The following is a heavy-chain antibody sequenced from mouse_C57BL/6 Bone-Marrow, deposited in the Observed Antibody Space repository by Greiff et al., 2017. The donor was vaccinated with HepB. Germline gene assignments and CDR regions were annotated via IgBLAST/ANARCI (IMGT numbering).Heavy chain of an antibody. Sequence: VQGVESGAELARPGASVKLSCKASGYTFTSYGISWVKQRTGQGLEWIGEIYPRSGNTYYNEKLKGKATLTADKSSSTAYMELRSLTSEDSAVYFCARLGRRFAYWGQGTLVTVSA. CDR3: ARLGRRFAY. CDR1: GYTFTSYG. V-gene: IGHV1-81*01. CDR2: IYPRSGNT. J-gene: IGHJ3*01. D-gene: IGHD4-1*01.